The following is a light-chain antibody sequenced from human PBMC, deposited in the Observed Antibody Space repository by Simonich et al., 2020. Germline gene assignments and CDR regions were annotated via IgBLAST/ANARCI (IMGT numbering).Light chain of an antibody. J-gene: IGKJ2*01. Sequence: DIVMTQSPDSLAVSLGERATINCKSSQSVLYSSHNKNYLAWYQQKPGQPPKLHIYWASSREAGVPDRFSGSGSWTDFTLTISSLQAEDVAVYYCQQYYSTPYTFGQGTKLEIK. CDR2: WAS. CDR3: QQYYSTPYT. V-gene: IGKV4-1*01. CDR1: QSVLYSSHNKNY.